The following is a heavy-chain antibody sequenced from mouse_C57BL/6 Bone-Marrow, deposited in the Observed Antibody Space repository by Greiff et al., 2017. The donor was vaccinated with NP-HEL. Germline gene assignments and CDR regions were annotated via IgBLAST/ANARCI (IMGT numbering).Heavy chain of an antibody. CDR2: ISGGGGNT. CDR3: ARAPLLLRSAWFAY. Sequence: EVKLMESGGGLVKPGGSLKLSCAASGFTFSSYTMSWVRQTPEKRLEWVATISGGGGNTYYPDSVKGRFTISRDNAKNTLYLQMSSLRSEDTALYYCARAPLLLRSAWFAYWGQGTLVTVSA. V-gene: IGHV5-9*01. CDR1: GFTFSSYT. D-gene: IGHD1-1*01. J-gene: IGHJ3*01.